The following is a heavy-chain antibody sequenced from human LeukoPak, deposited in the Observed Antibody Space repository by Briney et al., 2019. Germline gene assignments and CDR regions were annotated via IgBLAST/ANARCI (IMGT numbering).Heavy chain of an antibody. CDR3: ARYKYFDWLPTYMDV. D-gene: IGHD3-9*01. J-gene: IGHJ6*02. Sequence: ASVKVSCKASGGTFSSYAISWVRQAPGQGLEWMGWISAYNGNTNYAQKLQGRVTMTTDTSTSTAYMELRSLRSDDTAVYYCARYKYFDWLPTYMDVWGQGTTVTVSS. V-gene: IGHV1-18*01. CDR1: GGTFSSYA. CDR2: ISAYNGNT.